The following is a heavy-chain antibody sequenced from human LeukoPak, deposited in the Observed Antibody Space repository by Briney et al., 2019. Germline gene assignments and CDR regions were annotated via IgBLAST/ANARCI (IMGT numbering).Heavy chain of an antibody. CDR1: GYTFTGYY. CDR3: ACWRGPVAVAGTGFDP. V-gene: IGHV1-2*02. D-gene: IGHD6-19*01. Sequence: ASVKVSCKASGYTFTGYYMHWVRQAPGQGLEWMGWINPNSGGTNYAQKFQGRVTMTRDTSISTAYMELSRLRSDDTAVYYCACWRGPVAVAGTGFDPWGQGTLVTVSS. J-gene: IGHJ5*02. CDR2: INPNSGGT.